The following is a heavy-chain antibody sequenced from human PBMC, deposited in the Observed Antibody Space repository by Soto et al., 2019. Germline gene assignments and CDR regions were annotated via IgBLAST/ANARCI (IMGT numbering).Heavy chain of an antibody. CDR1: GYTFTGYY. J-gene: IGHJ4*02. V-gene: IGHV1-2*04. D-gene: IGHD3-10*01. CDR2: INPNSGGT. Sequence: ASVKVSCKASGYTFTGYYMHWVRQAPGQGLEWMGWINPNSGGTNYAQKLQGWVTMTRDTSTSTAYMELRSLRSDDTAVYYCARVGYYGSERYFDYWGQGTLVTVSS. CDR3: ARVGYYGSERYFDY.